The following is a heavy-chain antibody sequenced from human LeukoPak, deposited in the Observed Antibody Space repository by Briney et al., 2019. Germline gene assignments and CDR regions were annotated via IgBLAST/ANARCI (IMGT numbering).Heavy chain of an antibody. V-gene: IGHV3-21*01. J-gene: IGHJ5*02. D-gene: IGHD2-8*01. CDR3: AQDVPIERVPGVGPGS. CDR1: GFTFSTYS. CDR2: ISSSSSYI. Sequence: GGSLRLSCAASGFTFSTYSMNWVRQAPGKGLEWVSSISSSSSYIYYAYSVKGRFTISRDNAKNSLFLQMNSLRAEDTAVYFCAQDVPIERVPGVGPGSWGQGTLVTVSS.